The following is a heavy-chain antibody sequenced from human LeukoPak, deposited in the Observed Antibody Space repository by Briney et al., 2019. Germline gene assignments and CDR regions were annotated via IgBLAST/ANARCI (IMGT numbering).Heavy chain of an antibody. CDR3: VTVKWSDA. Sequence: PGGSLRLSCAASGFTFSSYGMHWVRQAPGKGLEWVAFIQYDGSNKKYADSVKGRFTISRDNSKNTLLLQMTCLTVDDTAVYLCVTVKWSDACSERRLVTVSS. CDR1: GFTFSSYG. D-gene: IGHD4-17*01. CDR2: IQYDGSNK. J-gene: IGHJ5*02. V-gene: IGHV3-30*02.